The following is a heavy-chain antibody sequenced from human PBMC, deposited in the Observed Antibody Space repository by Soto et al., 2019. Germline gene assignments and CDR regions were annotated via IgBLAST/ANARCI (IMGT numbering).Heavy chain of an antibody. J-gene: IGHJ4*02. CDR2: ISSSSSTI. V-gene: IGHV3-48*01. CDR1: GFTFSSYS. D-gene: IGHD4-17*01. Sequence: GGSLRLSCAASGFTFSSYSMNWVRQAPGKGLEWVSYISSSSSTIYYADSVKGRFTISRDNAKNSLYLQMNSLRAEDTAVYYCARDDRYGGNGYWGQGTLVTVSS. CDR3: ARDDRYGGNGY.